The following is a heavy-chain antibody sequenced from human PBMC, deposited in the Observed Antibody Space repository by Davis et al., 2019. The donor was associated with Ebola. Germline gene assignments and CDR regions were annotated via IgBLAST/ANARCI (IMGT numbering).Heavy chain of an antibody. D-gene: IGHD2-8*02. J-gene: IGHJ4*02. V-gene: IGHV3-74*01. CDR1: GFTFNTYT. CDR2: ITPSGGVT. Sequence: PGGSLRLSCAASGFTFNTYTMHWVRQAPGKGLVWVSGITPSGGVTTYADSVKGRFTISRDNAKNTVYLQMNSLRAEDTAVYYCARALGSTFSGFDYWGQGTLVTDSS. CDR3: ARALGSTFSGFDY.